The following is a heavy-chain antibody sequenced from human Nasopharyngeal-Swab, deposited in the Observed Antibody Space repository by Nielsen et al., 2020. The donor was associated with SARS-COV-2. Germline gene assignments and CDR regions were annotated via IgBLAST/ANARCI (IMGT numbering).Heavy chain of an antibody. D-gene: IGHD5-18*01. V-gene: IGHV3-15*01. Sequence: GESLKISCAASGFTFSNAWMSWVRQAPGKGLEWVGRIKSKTDGGTTDYAAPVKGRFTISRDDSKTTLYLQMNSLKTEDTAVYYCTTGRGYSYGYYYYYMDVWGKGTTVTVSS. CDR2: IKSKTDGGTT. J-gene: IGHJ6*03. CDR1: GFTFSNAW. CDR3: TTGRGYSYGYYYYYMDV.